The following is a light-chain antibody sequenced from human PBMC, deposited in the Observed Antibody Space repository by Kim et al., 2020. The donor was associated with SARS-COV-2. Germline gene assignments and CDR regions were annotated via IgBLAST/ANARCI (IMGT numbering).Light chain of an antibody. CDR1: RRISTY. Sequence: DIQMTQSPSFVSASVGDRVTITCRASRRISTYLAWYQQKPGKVPKLLIHDATHLQGGVPSRFSGSGSGTDFTLTINNLQSEDLATYFCLQASDLPLTFGGGTKLEI. CDR3: LQASDLPLT. J-gene: IGKJ4*01. CDR2: DAT. V-gene: IGKV1-12*01.